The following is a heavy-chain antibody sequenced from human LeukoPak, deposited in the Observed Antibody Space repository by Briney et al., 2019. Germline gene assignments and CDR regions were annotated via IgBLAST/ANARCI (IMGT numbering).Heavy chain of an antibody. D-gene: IGHD3-3*01. CDR3: ARMPDDYWSGYSRPFDY. V-gene: IGHV4-39*07. CDR2: IYYSGST. J-gene: IGHJ4*02. CDR1: GGSISSSSYY. Sequence: SETLSLTCTVSGGSISSSSYYWGWTRQPPGKGLEWIGSIYYSGSTYYNPSLESRVTISVDTSKNQFSLKLSSVTAADTAVYYCARMPDDYWSGYSRPFDYWGQGTLVTVSS.